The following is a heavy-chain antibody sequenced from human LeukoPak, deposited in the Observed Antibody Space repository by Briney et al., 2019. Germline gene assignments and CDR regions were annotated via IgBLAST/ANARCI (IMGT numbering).Heavy chain of an antibody. CDR3: ARHLLVGPTSLDY. J-gene: IGHJ4*02. V-gene: IGHV4-4*02. D-gene: IGHD6-13*01. Sequence: PSETLSLTCAASGGSISSSNWWSWVRQPPEKGLEWIGEIYHSGSTNYNPSLKSRVTISVDKSKNQFSLNLSSVTAADTAVYYCARHLLVGPTSLDYWGQGTLVTVSS. CDR2: IYHSGST. CDR1: GGSISSSNW.